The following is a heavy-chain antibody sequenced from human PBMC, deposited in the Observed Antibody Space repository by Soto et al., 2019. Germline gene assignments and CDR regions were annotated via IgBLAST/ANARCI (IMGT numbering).Heavy chain of an antibody. Sequence: PGGSLRLSCAASGFTFSSYSMHWVRQAPGKGLEWVAVISYDGSNKYYADSVKGRFTISRDNAKNSLYLQMNSLRAEDTAVYYCARAGRLDYYDYYGMDVWGQGTTVTVSS. CDR2: ISYDGSNK. J-gene: IGHJ6*02. D-gene: IGHD3-9*01. CDR1: GFTFSSYS. CDR3: ARAGRLDYYDYYGMDV. V-gene: IGHV3-30-3*01.